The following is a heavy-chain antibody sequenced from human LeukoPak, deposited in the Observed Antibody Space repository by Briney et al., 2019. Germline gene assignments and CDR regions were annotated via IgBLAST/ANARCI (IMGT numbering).Heavy chain of an antibody. D-gene: IGHD6-13*01. CDR2: IYYNGST. Sequence: SETLSLTCTVSGGSISSSSYYWGWIRQPPGKGLEWIGSIYYNGSTYYNPSLKSRVTISVDTSKNQFSLKLSSVTAADTAVYYCATVPRIAAAGDYWGQGTLVTVSS. V-gene: IGHV4-39*01. CDR3: ATVPRIAAAGDY. J-gene: IGHJ4*02. CDR1: GGSISSSSYY.